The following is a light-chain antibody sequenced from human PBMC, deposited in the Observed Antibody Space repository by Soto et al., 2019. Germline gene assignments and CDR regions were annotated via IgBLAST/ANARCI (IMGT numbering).Light chain of an antibody. J-gene: IGKJ5*01. CDR2: GTS. CDR1: LSVTGY. CDR3: QQRAN. V-gene: IGKV3-11*01. Sequence: EIVLTQSPASLALSPGERATLSCRASLSVTGYLAWYQQRPNQAPRLLIHGTSNRATGIPARFSGEGSGTDFSRAISSVEPEYSAVYYCQQRANFGQGTRLEIK.